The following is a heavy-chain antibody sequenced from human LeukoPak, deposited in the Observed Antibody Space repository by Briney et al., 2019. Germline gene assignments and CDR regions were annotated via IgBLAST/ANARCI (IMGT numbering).Heavy chain of an antibody. D-gene: IGHD3-3*01. J-gene: IGHJ4*02. CDR2: ISSSGSTI. Sequence: PGGSLRLSCAASGFTFSDYYMSWIRQAPGKGLEWVSYISSSGSTIYYADSVKGRFTISRDNAKNSLYLQMNSLRAEDTAVYYCARVKQLATYYNFWSGYSGYYFDYWGQGTLVTVSS. CDR3: ARVKQLATYYNFWSGYSGYYFDY. V-gene: IGHV3-11*01. CDR1: GFTFSDYY.